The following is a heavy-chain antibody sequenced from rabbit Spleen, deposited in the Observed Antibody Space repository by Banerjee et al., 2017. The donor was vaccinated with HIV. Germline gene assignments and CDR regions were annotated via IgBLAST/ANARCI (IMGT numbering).Heavy chain of an antibody. CDR3: ASDLSGYGAMDL. Sequence: QEQLVESGGGLVQPEGSLTLTCTASGFSFSSSYWMCWVRQAPGKGLEWIACIDAGSSGSTYYASWAKGRFTISGTSSTTVTLQMTSLTAADTATYFCASDLSGYGAMDLWGQGTLVTVS. CDR2: IDAGSSGST. CDR1: GFSFSSSYW. D-gene: IGHD3-1*01. V-gene: IGHV1S45*01. J-gene: IGHJ6*01.